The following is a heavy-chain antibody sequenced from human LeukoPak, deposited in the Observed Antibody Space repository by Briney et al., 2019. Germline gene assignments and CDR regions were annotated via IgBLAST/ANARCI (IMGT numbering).Heavy chain of an antibody. CDR3: ARGTTLVVPVDY. CDR1: GGTFSNYA. D-gene: IGHD4-11*01. J-gene: IGHJ4*02. Sequence: SVKVSCKASGGTFSNYAISWVRQAPGQGLEWMGGIIPIFGTANYAQKFRGRVTITADKSTSTAYMELSSLRSEDTAVYYCARGTTLVVPVDYWGQGTLVTVSS. V-gene: IGHV1-69*06. CDR2: IIPIFGTA.